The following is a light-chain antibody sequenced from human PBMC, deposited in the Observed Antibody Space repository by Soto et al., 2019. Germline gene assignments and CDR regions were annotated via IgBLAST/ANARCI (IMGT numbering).Light chain of an antibody. CDR3: QQYDSSPVT. V-gene: IGKV3-20*01. CDR1: QSVSSSY. J-gene: IGKJ3*01. CDR2: GAS. Sequence: EIVLTQSPGTLSLSPGERATLSCRASQSVSSSYLAWYQQKPGQAPRLLIYGASSRATGIPARFSGSGSGTDFTLTISSLEPEDFAVYYCQQYDSSPVTFGPGTKVDIK.